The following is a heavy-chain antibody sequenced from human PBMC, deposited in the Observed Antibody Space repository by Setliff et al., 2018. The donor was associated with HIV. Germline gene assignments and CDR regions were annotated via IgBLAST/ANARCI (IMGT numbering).Heavy chain of an antibody. V-gene: IGHV4-4*09. J-gene: IGHJ3*02. CDR3: ARHSDFWSEDAFNI. CDR1: GGSISTYY. CDR2: ISTSGST. D-gene: IGHD3-3*01. Sequence: SETLSLTCTVSGGSISTYYWSWIRQPPGKGLEWIGYISTSGSTKYNPSLRSRVTILVDPSNNHFSLRLSSVTAADTAVYYCARHSDFWSEDAFNIWAQGTVVTVSS.